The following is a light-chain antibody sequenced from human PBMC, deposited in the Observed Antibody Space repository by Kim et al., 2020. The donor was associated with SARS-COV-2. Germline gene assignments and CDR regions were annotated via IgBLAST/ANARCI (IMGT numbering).Light chain of an antibody. CDR2: YDS. CDR3: QAWDSSSDHRV. CDR1: NIGSKS. Sequence: SYELTQPPSVSVAPGQTARITCGGNNIGSKSVYWYQQKPGQAPVLVIYYDSDRPSGIPERFSGSNSGNTATLTISRVEAEDEADYYCQAWDSSSDHRVFGGGTQLTVL. V-gene: IGLV3-21*04. J-gene: IGLJ3*02.